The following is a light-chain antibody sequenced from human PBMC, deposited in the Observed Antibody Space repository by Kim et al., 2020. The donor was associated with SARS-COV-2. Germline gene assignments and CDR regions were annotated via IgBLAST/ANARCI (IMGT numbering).Light chain of an antibody. Sequence: SPGDRATLACRASQPISKDFLAWYQQKLGQPPRLLTYHASVRASDVPVRFSGSGSATDFTLTIKSLEPEEFAVYYCQRYGGPPPYPFGQGTKLEI. J-gene: IGKJ2*01. CDR1: QPISKDF. CDR2: HAS. CDR3: QRYGGPPPYP. V-gene: IGKV3-20*01.